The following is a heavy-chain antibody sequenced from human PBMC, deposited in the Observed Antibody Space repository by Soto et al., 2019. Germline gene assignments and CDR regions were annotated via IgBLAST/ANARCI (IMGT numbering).Heavy chain of an antibody. Sequence: QVQLVQSGAEVKKPGASVKVSCKASGYTFTSYYMHWVRQAPGQGLEWMGIINPSGSTSYAQKFQGRVTMTRDTSTSTVYMELSSLKSEDTAVYYCATVYCSGGGCYSIDYWGQGTLVTVPS. CDR1: GYTFTSYY. CDR2: INPSGST. D-gene: IGHD2-15*01. V-gene: IGHV1-46*03. J-gene: IGHJ4*02. CDR3: ATVYCSGGGCYSIDY.